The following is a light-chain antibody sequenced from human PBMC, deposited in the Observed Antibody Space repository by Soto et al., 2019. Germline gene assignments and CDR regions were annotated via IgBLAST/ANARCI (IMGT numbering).Light chain of an antibody. J-gene: IGLJ1*01. Sequence: QSALTQPASVSGSPGQSITISCAGTSSDVGGYNYVSWYQQHPGKAPKLLIYEVSNRPSGVSNRFSGSKSGNTASLTISGLQAEDEADYYCSSYTSSSIGGYVFGTGTKVTVL. CDR2: EVS. CDR3: SSYTSSSIGGYV. CDR1: SSDVGGYNY. V-gene: IGLV2-14*01.